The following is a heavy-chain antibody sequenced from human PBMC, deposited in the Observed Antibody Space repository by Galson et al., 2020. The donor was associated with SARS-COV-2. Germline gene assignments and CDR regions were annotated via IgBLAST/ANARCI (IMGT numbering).Heavy chain of an antibody. J-gene: IGHJ6*02. D-gene: IGHD3-22*01. CDR1: GFTFSSYG. V-gene: IGHV3-33*01. CDR3: ARDDYYDSSGYLYYYYYGMDV. Sequence: GGSLRLSCAASGFTFSSYGMHWVRQAPGKGLEWVAVIWYDGSNKYYADSVKGQFTISRDNSKNTLYLQMNSLRAEDTAVYYCARDDYYDSSGYLYYYYYGMDVWGQGTTVTVSS. CDR2: IWYDGSNK.